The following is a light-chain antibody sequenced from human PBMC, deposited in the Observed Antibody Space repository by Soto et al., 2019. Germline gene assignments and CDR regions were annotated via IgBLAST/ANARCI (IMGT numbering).Light chain of an antibody. CDR2: GAS. CDR1: QSVSTSN. CDR3: QQYGSSSWT. V-gene: IGKV3-20*01. Sequence: IVLTQSPGTLSSSPGERSTLSCRASQSVSTSNLAWYQQKPGQAPRLLIYGASSRATGIPDRFSGSGSGTDFTLTISRLEPEDFAVYYCQQYGSSSWTFGQGTKVDIK. J-gene: IGKJ1*01.